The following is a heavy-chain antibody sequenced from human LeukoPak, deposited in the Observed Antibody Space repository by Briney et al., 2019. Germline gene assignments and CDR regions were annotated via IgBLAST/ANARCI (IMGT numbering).Heavy chain of an antibody. V-gene: IGHV3-20*04. CDR3: AKGAYYGSGSPPDY. CDR2: VNWNGGST. D-gene: IGHD3-10*01. CDR1: GFTFDDYG. Sequence: GGSLRLSCAASGFTFDDYGMSWVRQAPGKGLEWISGVNWNGGSTGYADSVKGRFTISRDNAKNSLYLQMNSLRAEDMALYYCAKGAYYGSGSPPDYWGQGTLVTVSS. J-gene: IGHJ4*02.